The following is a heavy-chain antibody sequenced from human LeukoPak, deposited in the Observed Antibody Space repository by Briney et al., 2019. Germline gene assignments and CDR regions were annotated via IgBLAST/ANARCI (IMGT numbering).Heavy chain of an antibody. CDR3: AREPGIGYAFDI. D-gene: IGHD3-10*01. J-gene: IGHJ3*02. CDR2: IKDDGSEK. V-gene: IGHV3-7*01. CDR1: GFTFASSW. Sequence: GGSLRLSCVVSGFTFASSWMTWVRQAPGKGLEWVANIKDDGSEKHYVDSAKGRFTISRDNAKNSLYLQMNSLRAEDTAVYYCAREPGIGYAFDIWGQGTMVTVSS.